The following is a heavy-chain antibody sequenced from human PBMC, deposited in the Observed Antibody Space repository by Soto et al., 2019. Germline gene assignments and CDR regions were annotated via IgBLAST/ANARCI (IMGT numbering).Heavy chain of an antibody. D-gene: IGHD3-10*01. V-gene: IGHV3-7*01. Sequence: GGSLRLSCAASGFTFGSYWMSWVRQAPGKGLEWLATIKMDASEKKYVDSVKGRFTMSRDNAKNTLYLQMYILRAEDTAVYYCARYSGYGPGASVNHYHDYWGQGTLVTVSS. CDR1: GFTFGSYW. CDR3: ARYSGYGPGASVNHYHDY. CDR2: IKMDASEK. J-gene: IGHJ4*02.